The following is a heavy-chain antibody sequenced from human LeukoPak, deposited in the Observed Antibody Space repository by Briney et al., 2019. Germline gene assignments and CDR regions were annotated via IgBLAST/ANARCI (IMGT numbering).Heavy chain of an antibody. J-gene: IGHJ4*02. Sequence: PSETLSLTCTVSGGSISSYYWSWIRQPPGKGLEWIGYIYYSGSTNYNPSLKSRDTISVDTSKNQFSLKLSSVTAADTAVYYCARAIIGSGSYLPFDYWGQGTLVTVSS. CDR1: GGSISSYY. V-gene: IGHV4-59*01. CDR3: ARAIIGSGSYLPFDY. CDR2: IYYSGST. D-gene: IGHD3-10*01.